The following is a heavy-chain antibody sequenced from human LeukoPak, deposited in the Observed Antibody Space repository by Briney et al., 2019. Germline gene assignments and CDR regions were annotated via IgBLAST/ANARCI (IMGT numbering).Heavy chain of an antibody. D-gene: IGHD4-17*01. CDR2: ISSSGSTI. J-gene: IGHJ4*02. Sequence: GGSLRLSCAASGFTFSDYYMSWIRQAPGKGLEWVSYISSSGSTIYYADSVKGRFTISRDNSKNTLYLQMNSLRAEDTAVYYCASSPRGDYGVYWGQGTLVTVSS. CDR1: GFTFSDYY. CDR3: ASSPRGDYGVY. V-gene: IGHV3-11*04.